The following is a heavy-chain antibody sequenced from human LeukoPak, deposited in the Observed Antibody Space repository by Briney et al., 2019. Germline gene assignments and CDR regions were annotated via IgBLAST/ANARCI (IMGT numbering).Heavy chain of an antibody. Sequence: SETLSLTCTVSNGSISPYYWSWIRRPAGKGLEWIGRVSTSGSTNYNPSLKSRVTISVDTSKNQFSLKLTSVTAADTAVYYCARCDYGLRCNWFDPWGQGTLVTLSS. V-gene: IGHV4-4*07. D-gene: IGHD4-17*01. CDR3: ARCDYGLRCNWFDP. CDR1: NGSISPYY. CDR2: VSTSGST. J-gene: IGHJ5*02.